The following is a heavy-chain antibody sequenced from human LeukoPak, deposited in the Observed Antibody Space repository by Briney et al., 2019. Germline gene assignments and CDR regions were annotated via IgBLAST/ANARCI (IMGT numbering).Heavy chain of an antibody. CDR3: ARASIVGATYDYDYMDV. V-gene: IGHV4-39*07. Sequence: PSETLSLTCTVSGGSISSSSYYWGWIRQPPGKGLEWIGSIYYSGSTYYNPSLKSRVTISVDTSKNQFSLKLSSVTAADTAVYYCARASIVGATYDYDYMDVWGKGTPVTVSS. CDR2: IYYSGST. J-gene: IGHJ6*03. D-gene: IGHD1-26*01. CDR1: GGSISSSSYY.